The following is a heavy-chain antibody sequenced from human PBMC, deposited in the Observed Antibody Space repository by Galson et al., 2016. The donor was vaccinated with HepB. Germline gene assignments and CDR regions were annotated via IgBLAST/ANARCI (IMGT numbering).Heavy chain of an antibody. D-gene: IGHD2-2*01. CDR3: VTTGFCSSTSCYALFDY. Sequence: SLRLSCAVSGLTFSSYAMSWVRQAPGKGLEWVAGIGGRGDITYYADSVKGRFTISRDNSKNTLYLQMNSLRAEDTAFYYCVTTGFCSSTSCYALFDYWGQGTLVTVSS. CDR1: GLTFSSYA. CDR2: IGGRGDIT. J-gene: IGHJ4*02. V-gene: IGHV3-23*01.